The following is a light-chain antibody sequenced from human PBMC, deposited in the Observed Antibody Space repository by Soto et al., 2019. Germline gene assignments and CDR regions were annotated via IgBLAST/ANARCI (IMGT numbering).Light chain of an antibody. CDR3: QQYNNWPIT. Sequence: EFVLTQSPGTLSLSPGEGATLSCRASQSVSNNYLAWYQQKPGQAPRLLIYGASNRATGIPDRFSGSGSGTDFTLTISRLEPEDFAVYYCQQYNNWPITFGQGTRLEIK. CDR1: QSVSNNY. V-gene: IGKV3-20*01. J-gene: IGKJ5*01. CDR2: GAS.